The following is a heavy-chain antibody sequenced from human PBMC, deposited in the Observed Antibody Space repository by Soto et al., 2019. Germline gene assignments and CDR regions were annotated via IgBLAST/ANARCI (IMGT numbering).Heavy chain of an antibody. CDR2: ISTTGNYI. J-gene: IGHJ5*02. Sequence: EVHLVESGGGLVKPGGSLRLSCAASGFTFSSYTMNWVRQAPGKGLEWVSTISTTGNYINYADSVKGRFTVSRDNAKNLLYLYLNRLRADDTGVYYCGIPRDRAAWGQGTLVSVSS. CDR1: GFTFSSYT. CDR3: GIPRDRAA. V-gene: IGHV3-21*06.